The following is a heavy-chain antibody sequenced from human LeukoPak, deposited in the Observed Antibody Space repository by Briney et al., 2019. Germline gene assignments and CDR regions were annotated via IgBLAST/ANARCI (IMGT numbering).Heavy chain of an antibody. CDR2: INPSGGST. Sequence: ASVKVSCKASGYTFTSYYMHWVRQAPGQGLEWMGIINPSGGSTSYAQKFQGRVTMTRDTSTSTVYMELSSLRSEDTAVYYCARDQVGVSYYYYYGMDVWGQGTTVTVSS. V-gene: IGHV1-46*01. J-gene: IGHJ6*02. CDR3: ARDQVGVSYYYYYGMDV. CDR1: GYTFTSYY. D-gene: IGHD3-22*01.